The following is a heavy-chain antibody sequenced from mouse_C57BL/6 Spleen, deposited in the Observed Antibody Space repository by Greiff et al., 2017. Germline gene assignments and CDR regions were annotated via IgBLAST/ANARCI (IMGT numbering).Heavy chain of an antibody. Sequence: VKVVESGAELVRPGASVTLSCKASGYTFTDYEMHWVKQTPVHGLEWIGAIDPETGGTAYNQKFKGKAILTADKSSSTAYMELRSLTSEDSAVYYCTRRGDYDAFAYWGQGTLVTVSA. D-gene: IGHD2-4*01. CDR2: IDPETGGT. CDR1: GYTFTDYE. J-gene: IGHJ3*01. CDR3: TRRGDYDAFAY. V-gene: IGHV1-15*01.